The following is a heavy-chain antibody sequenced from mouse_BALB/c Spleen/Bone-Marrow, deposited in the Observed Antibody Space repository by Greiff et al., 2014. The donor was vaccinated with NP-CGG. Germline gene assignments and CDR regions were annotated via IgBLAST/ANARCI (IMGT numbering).Heavy chain of an antibody. CDR3: ARQDYYGSSPHWYFDV. Sequence: EVHLVESGGGLVKPGGSLKLSCAASGFTFSSYAMSWVRQTPEKRLEWVATISSGGSYTYYADSVKGRFTISRDTAKNTLYLQMSSLRSEDTAMYYCARQDYYGSSPHWYFDVWGAGTTVTVSS. CDR2: ISSGGSYT. V-gene: IGHV5-9-3*01. J-gene: IGHJ1*01. D-gene: IGHD1-1*01. CDR1: GFTFSSYA.